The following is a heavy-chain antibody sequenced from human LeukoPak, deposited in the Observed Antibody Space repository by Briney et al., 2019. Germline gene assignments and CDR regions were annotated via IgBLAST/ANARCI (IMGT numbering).Heavy chain of an antibody. V-gene: IGHV3-23*01. CDR2: ISGSGGST. CDR1: GFTFSSYA. J-gene: IGHJ5*02. Sequence: GGSLRLSCAASGFTFSSYAMSWVRQAPGKGLEWVSAISGSGGSTYYADSVKGRFTISRDNSKNTLYLQMNGLRAEDTAVYYCAKRCEKSGSCYSRSDPWGQGTLVTVSS. CDR3: AKRCEKSGSCYSRSDP. D-gene: IGHD2-15*01.